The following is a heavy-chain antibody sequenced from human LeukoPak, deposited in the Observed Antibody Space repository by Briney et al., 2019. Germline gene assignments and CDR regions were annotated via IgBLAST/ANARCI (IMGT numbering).Heavy chain of an antibody. J-gene: IGHJ4*02. V-gene: IGHV3-7*01. CDR1: GFTFSSYL. CDR2: IKPDGSEK. CDR3: ARNRGPSY. Sequence: PGGSLRLSCAASGFTFSSYLMTWVRQAPGKGLEWVANIKPDGSEKFYADSVEGRFTIPRDNAKNSVYLQMDSLRAEDTAAYYCARNRGPSYWGQGTLVTVSS.